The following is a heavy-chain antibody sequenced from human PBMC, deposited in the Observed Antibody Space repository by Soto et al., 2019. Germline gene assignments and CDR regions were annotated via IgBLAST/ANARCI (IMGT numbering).Heavy chain of an antibody. D-gene: IGHD1-26*01. J-gene: IGHJ3*02. V-gene: IGHV1-18*01. CDR1: GYTFTSYG. CDR2: ISAYNGNT. Sequence: QVQLVQSGAEVKKPGASVKVSCKASGYTFTSYGISWVRQAPGQGLEWMGWISAYNGNTNYAQKLQGRVTMTTDTATSTAYMELRSLRSDDTAVYYCARDVTREWEVPKVVGAFGIWGQGTMVTVSS. CDR3: ARDVTREWEVPKVVGAFGI.